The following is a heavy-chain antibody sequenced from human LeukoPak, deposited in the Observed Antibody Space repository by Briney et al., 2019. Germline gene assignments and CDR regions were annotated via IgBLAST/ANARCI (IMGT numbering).Heavy chain of an antibody. J-gene: IGHJ4*02. CDR1: GGTFSSYA. Sequence: AASVKVSCKASGGTFSSYAISWVRQAPGQGLEWMGRIIPILGIANYAQKFQGRVTITADKSTSTAYMELSSLRSEDTAVYYCARPRRGYSGYDSFDYWGQGTLVTVSS. D-gene: IGHD5-12*01. CDR2: IIPILGIA. V-gene: IGHV1-69*04. CDR3: ARPRRGYSGYDSFDY.